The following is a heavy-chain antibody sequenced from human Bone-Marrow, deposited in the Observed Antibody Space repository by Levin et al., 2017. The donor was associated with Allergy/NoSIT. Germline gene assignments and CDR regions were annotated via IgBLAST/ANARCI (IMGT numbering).Heavy chain of an antibody. CDR2: IDWDDDK. Sequence: SGPTLVKPTQTLTLTCAFSGFSLTTRGMSVSWVRQPPGKALEWLALIDWDDDKFYRTSLKTRLTISNDASKNQVVLTMTNMDPVDTATYYCARMHYYENSSTGYSLYYFDSWGQGTLVTVSS. D-gene: IGHD2/OR15-2a*01. V-gene: IGHV2-70*20. CDR3: ARMHYYENSSTGYSLYYFDS. J-gene: IGHJ4*02. CDR1: GFSLTTRGMS.